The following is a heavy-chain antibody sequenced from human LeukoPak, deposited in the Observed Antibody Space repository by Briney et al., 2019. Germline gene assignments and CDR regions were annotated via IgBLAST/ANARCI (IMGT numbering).Heavy chain of an antibody. D-gene: IGHD3-3*01. V-gene: IGHV1-8*01. CDR1: GYTFTSYD. CDR2: MNPNSGNT. CDR3: ARYVNYDFWSGYSNYYYYYGMDV. Sequence: AASVKVSCKASGYTFTSYDINWVRQATGQGLEWMGWMNPNSGNTGYAQKFQGRVTMTTDTSTSTAYMELRSLRSDDTAVYYCARYVNYDFWSGYSNYYYYYGMDVWGQGTTVTVSS. J-gene: IGHJ6*02.